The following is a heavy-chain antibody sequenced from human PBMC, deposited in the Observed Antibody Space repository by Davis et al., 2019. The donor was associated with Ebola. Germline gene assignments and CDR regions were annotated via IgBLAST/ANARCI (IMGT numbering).Heavy chain of an antibody. V-gene: IGHV3-7*03. CDR1: GFTFPSSW. Sequence: PGGSLRLSCPASGFTFPSSWMSWVRQAPGKGLEWVANIKQDGSEKYYVDSVKGRFTISRDNAKNSLYLQMNSLRAEDTAVYYCARRLEYYYDSSGRNWFDPWGQGTLVTVSS. D-gene: IGHD3-22*01. CDR3: ARRLEYYYDSSGRNWFDP. CDR2: IKQDGSEK. J-gene: IGHJ5*02.